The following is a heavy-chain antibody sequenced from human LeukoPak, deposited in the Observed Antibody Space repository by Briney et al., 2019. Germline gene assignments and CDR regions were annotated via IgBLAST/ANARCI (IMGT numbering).Heavy chain of an antibody. CDR2: NGGSGGST. CDR3: AKDAVATMANFDD. Sequence: GGSLRLSCAASGFTFSSSAMSWVRQAPGKGLEWVSANGGSGGSTYYADSVKGRFTIFRDNSKNTLYLQMDSLRDEDTAVYYCAKDAVATMANFDDWGQGTLVSVSS. V-gene: IGHV3-23*01. J-gene: IGHJ4*02. D-gene: IGHD5-12*01. CDR1: GFTFSSSA.